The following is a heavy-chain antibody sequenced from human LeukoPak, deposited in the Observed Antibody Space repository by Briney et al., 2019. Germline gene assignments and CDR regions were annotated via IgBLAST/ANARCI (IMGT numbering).Heavy chain of an antibody. CDR3: ARDKSYFGSGNYHYFDS. CDR2: ISHDGGNK. J-gene: IGHJ4*02. CDR1: GFAFSQFP. V-gene: IGHV3-30*03. Sequence: GRSLRLSCVASGFAFSQFPVHWVRQAPGKRLEWVALISHDGGNKKYGDSVKGRFTISRDNSKNTVYLQMNSLRPEDTALYYCARDKSYFGSGNYHYFDSWGQGALVIVSS. D-gene: IGHD3-10*01.